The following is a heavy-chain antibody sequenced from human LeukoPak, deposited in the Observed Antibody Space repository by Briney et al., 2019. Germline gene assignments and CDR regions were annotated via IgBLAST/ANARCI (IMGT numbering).Heavy chain of an antibody. CDR1: GGSFSGYY. J-gene: IGHJ4*02. Sequence: SETLSLTCAVYGGSFSGYYWSWIRQPPGKGLEWIGEISHSGSTNYNPSLKSRVTISVDTSKNQFSPKLSSVTAADTAVYYCARGRDIVVAPAATDLDYWGQGTLVTVSS. CDR3: ARGRDIVVAPAATDLDY. CDR2: ISHSGST. D-gene: IGHD2-2*01. V-gene: IGHV4-34*01.